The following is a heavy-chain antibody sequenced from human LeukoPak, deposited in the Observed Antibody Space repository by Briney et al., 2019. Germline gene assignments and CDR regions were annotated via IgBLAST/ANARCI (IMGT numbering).Heavy chain of an antibody. CDR2: ISYDGSEK. D-gene: IGHD3-22*01. CDR1: GFTVSSNY. CDR3: ARDLFDYYDSSGYSDY. J-gene: IGHJ4*02. Sequence: GGSLRLSCAASGFTVSSNYMSWVRQAPGKGLEWVAVISYDGSEKYYADSVKGRFTISRDNSKNTLSLKMNSLRAEDTAVYYCARDLFDYYDSSGYSDYWGQGTLVTVSS. V-gene: IGHV3-30*03.